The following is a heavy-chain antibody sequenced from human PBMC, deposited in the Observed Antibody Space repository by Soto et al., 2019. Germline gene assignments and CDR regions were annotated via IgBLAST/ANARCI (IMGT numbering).Heavy chain of an antibody. V-gene: IGHV3-30*18. CDR2: ISYDGSNK. D-gene: IGHD3-22*01. Sequence: GGSLRLSCAASGFTFSSYGMHWVRQAPGKGLEWVAVISYDGSNKYYADSVKGRFTISRDNSKNTLYLQMNSLRAEDTAVYYCAKDPEDSSHIRAFDIWGQGTMVTVSS. CDR1: GFTFSSYG. J-gene: IGHJ3*02. CDR3: AKDPEDSSHIRAFDI.